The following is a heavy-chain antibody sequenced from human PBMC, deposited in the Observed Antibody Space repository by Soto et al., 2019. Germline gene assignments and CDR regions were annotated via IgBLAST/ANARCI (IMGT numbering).Heavy chain of an antibody. V-gene: IGHV4-39*01. CDR3: ARLLRHNYYGMDV. D-gene: IGHD5-12*01. Sequence: PSETLSLTCTVSGGSISSSSYYWGWIRQPPGKGLGWIGSIYYSGSTYYNPSLKSRVTISVDTSKNQFSLKLSSVTAADTAVYYCARLLRHNYYGMDVWGQGTTVT. J-gene: IGHJ6*02. CDR1: GGSISSSSYY. CDR2: IYYSGST.